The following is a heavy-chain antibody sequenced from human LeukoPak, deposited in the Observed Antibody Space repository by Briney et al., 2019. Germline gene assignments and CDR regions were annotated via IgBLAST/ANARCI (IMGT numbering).Heavy chain of an antibody. CDR2: IYYSGST. D-gene: IGHD6-6*01. Sequence: PSQTLSLTCTVSGGSISSGGYYWSWIRQHPGKGLEWIGYIYYSGSTYYNPSLKSRVTTSVDTSKNQFSLKLSSVTAADTAVYYCARGSIAAQKDYWGQGTLVTVSS. V-gene: IGHV4-31*03. J-gene: IGHJ4*02. CDR1: GGSISSGGYY. CDR3: ARGSIAAQKDY.